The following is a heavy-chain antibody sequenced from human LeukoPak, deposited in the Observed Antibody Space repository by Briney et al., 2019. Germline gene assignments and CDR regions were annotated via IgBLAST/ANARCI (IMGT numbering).Heavy chain of an antibody. Sequence: SQTLSLTCTVSGGSISSGGYYWSWIRQHPGKGLEWIGYIYYSGSTNYNPSLKSRVTISVDTSKNQFSLKLSSVTAADTAVYYCARAWAYSSSWLGFDPWGQGTLVTVSS. D-gene: IGHD6-13*01. CDR1: GGSISSGGYY. V-gene: IGHV4-31*03. CDR3: ARAWAYSSSWLGFDP. J-gene: IGHJ5*02. CDR2: IYYSGST.